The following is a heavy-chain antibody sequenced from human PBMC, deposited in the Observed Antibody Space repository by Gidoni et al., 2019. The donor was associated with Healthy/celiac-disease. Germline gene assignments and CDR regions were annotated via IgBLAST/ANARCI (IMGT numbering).Heavy chain of an antibody. J-gene: IGHJ4*02. V-gene: IGHV4-30-2*01. CDR1: GGSIRSGGYS. Sequence: QLQLQESGSGLVKPSQTLSLTCAVSGGSIRSGGYSWSWIRQPPGKGLEWIGYIYHSGSTYYNPPLKGRVTISVDRPKNQFSLKLSSVTAADTAVYYCARESGPALFDYWGQGTLVTVSS. D-gene: IGHD7-27*01. CDR2: IYHSGST. CDR3: ARESGPALFDY.